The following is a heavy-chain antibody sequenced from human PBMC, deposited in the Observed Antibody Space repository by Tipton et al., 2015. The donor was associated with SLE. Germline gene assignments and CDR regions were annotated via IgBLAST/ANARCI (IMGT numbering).Heavy chain of an antibody. V-gene: IGHV4-61*09. CDR3: ARGGSLDY. CDR1: GGSISSGSYY. D-gene: IGHD3-16*01. J-gene: IGHJ4*02. CDR2: IYTSGST. Sequence: LRLSCTVSGGSISSGSYYWSWIRQPAGKGLEWVGHIYTSGSTNYNPSLKSRVTISVDTSKNQFSLKLSSVTAADTAVYYCARGGSLDYWGQGTLVTVSS.